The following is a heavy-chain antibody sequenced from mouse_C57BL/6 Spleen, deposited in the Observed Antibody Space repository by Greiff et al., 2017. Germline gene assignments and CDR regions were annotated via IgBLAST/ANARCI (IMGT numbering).Heavy chain of an antibody. D-gene: IGHD2-5*01. CDR1: GYTFTDYE. CDR3: TRSSKPYYYAMDY. J-gene: IGHJ4*01. Sequence: VKLQESGAELVRPGASVTLSCKASGYTFTDYEMHWVKQTPVHGLEWIGAIDPETGGTAYNQKFKGKAILTADKSSSTAYMELRSLTSEDSAVYYCTRSSKPYYYAMDYWGQGTSVTVSS. V-gene: IGHV1-15*01. CDR2: IDPETGGT.